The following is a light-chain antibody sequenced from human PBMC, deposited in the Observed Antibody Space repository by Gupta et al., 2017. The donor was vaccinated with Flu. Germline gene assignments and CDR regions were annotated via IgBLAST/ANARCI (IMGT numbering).Light chain of an antibody. Sequence: SYELTQPPSLSVSPGQTATITCSGHSLSTQYSYWYQQRPGQAPLLVICKDTERPSGIPERFSGSNSGTTVTLNITGAQAEEEAAYDCPSADNHGTYWVFGGGTKLTVL. V-gene: IGLV3-25*02. CDR1: SLSTQY. CDR2: KDT. J-gene: IGLJ3*02. CDR3: PSADNHGTYWV.